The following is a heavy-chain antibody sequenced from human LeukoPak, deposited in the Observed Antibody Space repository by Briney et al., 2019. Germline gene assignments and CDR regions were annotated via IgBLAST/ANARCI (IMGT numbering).Heavy chain of an antibody. CDR2: ISSSGSTI. V-gene: IGHV3-48*04. CDR1: GFTFSSYA. CDR3: ASGGGAPKQWLVD. Sequence: GGSLRLSCAASGFTFSSYAMSWVRQAPGKGLEWVSYISSSGSTIYYADSVKGRFTISRDNAKNSLYLQMNSLRAEDTAVYYCASGGGAPKQWLVDWGQGTLVTVSS. D-gene: IGHD6-19*01. J-gene: IGHJ4*02.